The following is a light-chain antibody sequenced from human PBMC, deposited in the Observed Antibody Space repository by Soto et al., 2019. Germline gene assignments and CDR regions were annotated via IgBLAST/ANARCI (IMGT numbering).Light chain of an antibody. CDR2: GAS. V-gene: IGKV3-11*01. Sequence: EIVLTQSPATLSLSPGERATLSCRASQSVSSYLAWYQQKPGQAPRLLIYGASTRATGIPARFSGSGSGTEFTLTISSLQSEDFAVYYCQQRSNWPRYTFGQGTKVDIK. CDR3: QQRSNWPRYT. J-gene: IGKJ2*01. CDR1: QSVSSY.